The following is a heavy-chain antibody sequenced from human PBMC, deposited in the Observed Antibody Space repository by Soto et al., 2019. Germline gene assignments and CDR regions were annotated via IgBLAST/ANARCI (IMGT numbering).Heavy chain of an antibody. V-gene: IGHV3-66*01. CDR3: ARDGWGVVVPAAEGAFDI. CDR2: IYSGGST. D-gene: IGHD2-2*01. CDR1: GFTVSSNY. Sequence: GGSLRLSCAASGFTVSSNYMSWVRQAPGKGLEWVSVIYSGGSTYYADSVKGRFTISRDNSKNTLYLQMNSLRAEDTAVYYCARDGWGVVVPAAEGAFDIWGQGTMVTVSS. J-gene: IGHJ3*02.